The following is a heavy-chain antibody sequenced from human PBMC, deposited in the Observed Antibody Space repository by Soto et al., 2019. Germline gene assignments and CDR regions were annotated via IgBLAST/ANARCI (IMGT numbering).Heavy chain of an antibody. V-gene: IGHV4-30-4*01. Sequence: SETLSLTCTVSGGSISSGDYYWSWIRQPPGKGLEWIGYIYYSGSTYYNPSLKSRVTISVDTSKNQFSLKLSSVTAADTAVYYCARDLPYGDHNWFDPWGQGTLVTVSS. J-gene: IGHJ5*02. CDR1: GGSISSGDYY. CDR2: IYYSGST. D-gene: IGHD4-17*01. CDR3: ARDLPYGDHNWFDP.